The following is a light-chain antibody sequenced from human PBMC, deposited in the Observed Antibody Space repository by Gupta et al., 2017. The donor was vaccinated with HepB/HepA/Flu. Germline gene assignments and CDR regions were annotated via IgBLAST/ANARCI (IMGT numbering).Light chain of an antibody. CDR1: QGITSW. J-gene: IGKJ4*01. V-gene: IGKV1-12*01. Sequence: DLQMTQSPSSLSASVGDRVTITCRASQGITSWLAWYQQKPGKAPELLIYAASTLQRGVPSRFSGSGSGTDFTLTISSLQPDDFATYYCQQANSFPPTFGGGTKVEIK. CDR3: QQANSFPPT. CDR2: AAS.